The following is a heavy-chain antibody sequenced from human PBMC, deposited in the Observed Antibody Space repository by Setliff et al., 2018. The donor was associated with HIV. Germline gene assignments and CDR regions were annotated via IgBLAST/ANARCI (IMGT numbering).Heavy chain of an antibody. V-gene: IGHV4-59*11. J-gene: IGHJ4*02. D-gene: IGHD4-17*01. CDR1: GASITSHY. CDR3: AKGAGFYGDYTFDY. Sequence: PSETLSLTCTVSGASITSHYWSWIRQSPRRGLEWIGYIYSTGSTNYNPSLQSRVSISMDASKNKFSLKVTSVTSADTAVYYCAKGAGFYGDYTFDYWGQGNLVTVSS. CDR2: IYSTGST.